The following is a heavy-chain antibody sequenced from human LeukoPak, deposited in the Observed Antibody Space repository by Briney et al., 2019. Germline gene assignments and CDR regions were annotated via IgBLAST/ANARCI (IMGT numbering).Heavy chain of an antibody. CDR3: ARVPTTDYYDSSGYYSLDY. V-gene: IGHV1-18*01. Sequence: ASVKVSCKASGYTFTSYGISWVRQAPGQGLEWMGWISAYNGNTNYAQKLQGRVTMTTDTSTSTAYMELRSLRSDDTAVYYCARVPTTDYYDSSGYYSLDYWGQGTLVTVSS. CDR2: ISAYNGNT. CDR1: GYTFTSYG. J-gene: IGHJ4*02. D-gene: IGHD3-22*01.